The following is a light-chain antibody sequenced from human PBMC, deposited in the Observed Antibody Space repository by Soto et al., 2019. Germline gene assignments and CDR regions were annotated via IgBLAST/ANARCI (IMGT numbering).Light chain of an antibody. CDR1: QSVSSN. V-gene: IGKV3-15*01. CDR3: QQYNNWPST. CDR2: GAS. Sequence: EIVMTQSPATLSVSPGERATLSCRASQSVSSNLAWYQQKPGQALRLLIYGASTRATGIPARFSGSGSGTEFTLTISSLQSEDFAVYYCQQYNNWPSTFGGGTKVEIK. J-gene: IGKJ4*01.